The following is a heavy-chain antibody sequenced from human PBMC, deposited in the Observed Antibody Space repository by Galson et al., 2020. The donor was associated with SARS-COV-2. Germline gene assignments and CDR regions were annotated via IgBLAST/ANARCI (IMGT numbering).Heavy chain of an antibody. J-gene: IGHJ1*01. Sequence: GGSLRLSCAASGLTFSSYAMSWVRKAPGKGLEWVSAISGSGGSTYYADSVKGRFTISRDNSKNTLYLQMNSLRAEDTAVYYCANSPRIYYDSSGYYNEYFQHWGQGTLVTVSS. V-gene: IGHV3-23*01. CDR1: GLTFSSYA. CDR2: ISGSGGST. D-gene: IGHD3-22*01. CDR3: ANSPRIYYDSSGYYNEYFQH.